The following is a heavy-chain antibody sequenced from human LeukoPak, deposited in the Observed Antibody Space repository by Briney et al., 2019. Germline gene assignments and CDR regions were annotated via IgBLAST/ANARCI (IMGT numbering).Heavy chain of an antibody. Sequence: GGSLRLSCVGSGFNFDEYAMHWVRHAPGKGLEWVAGISWNSAGVGHADSVKGRFTISRDNAKNSLDLQMLSLRVEDTALYYCVRGSNRYGGQEFDYWGQGTLVTVSS. J-gene: IGHJ4*02. CDR2: ISWNSAGV. CDR3: VRGSNRYGGQEFDY. CDR1: GFNFDEYA. V-gene: IGHV3-9*01. D-gene: IGHD4-23*01.